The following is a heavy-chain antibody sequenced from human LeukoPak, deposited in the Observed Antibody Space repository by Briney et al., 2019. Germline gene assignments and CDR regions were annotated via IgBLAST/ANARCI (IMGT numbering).Heavy chain of an antibody. CDR1: GGSISSSSYY. CDR2: ISQSGNS. V-gene: IGHV4-39*07. CDR3: ARDQVDYDIPDHFDY. D-gene: IGHD3-22*01. Sequence: KPSETLSLTCTVSGGSISSSSYYWGWIRQPPGKGLEWIGYISQSGNSYFTPSLKSRATISVDRSKNHFSLTLISVTAADTAVYYCARDQVDYDIPDHFDYWGKGALVTVSS. J-gene: IGHJ4*02.